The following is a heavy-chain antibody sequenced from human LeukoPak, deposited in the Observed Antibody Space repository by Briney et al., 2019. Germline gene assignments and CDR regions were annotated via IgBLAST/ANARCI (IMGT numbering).Heavy chain of an antibody. CDR2: LSGLGYRT. Sequence: GGSLRLSCEASGFIFGSYAMGWVRQAPGKGLEWVSGLSGLGYRTHYADSVKGRFTISRDNSKNSLYLQMNSLRAEDTAVYYCATQRALWSEIDYWGQGTLVTVSS. J-gene: IGHJ4*02. D-gene: IGHD3-10*01. V-gene: IGHV3-23*01. CDR1: GFIFGSYA. CDR3: ATQRALWSEIDY.